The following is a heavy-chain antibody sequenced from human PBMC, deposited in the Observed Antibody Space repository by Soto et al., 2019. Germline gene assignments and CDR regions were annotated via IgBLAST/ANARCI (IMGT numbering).Heavy chain of an antibody. Sequence: QVQLQESGPGLVKPSETLSLTCTVSGGSISNYYWSWIRQPPGKGLQWIGYIFSSGSTNYNPSLKXRXTLXVNTSKNQFSLNLNSVTAADTAVYYCARQRRDFDYWGQGSLVTVSS. CDR1: GGSISNYY. J-gene: IGHJ4*02. CDR3: ARQRRDFDY. CDR2: IFSSGST. V-gene: IGHV4-59*08.